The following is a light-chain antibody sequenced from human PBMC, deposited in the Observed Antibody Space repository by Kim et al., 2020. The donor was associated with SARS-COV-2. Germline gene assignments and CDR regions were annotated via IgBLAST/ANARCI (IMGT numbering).Light chain of an antibody. CDR2: GAS. J-gene: IGKJ2*01. CDR1: QSVRND. CDR3: QQYNYWPPDT. Sequence: VSPGERATLSCRASQSVRNDLAWYQQKPGQPPRLLIYGASTRATGIPARFSGSGSGTEFTLTINSLQSEDFAVYYCQQYNYWPPDTFGQGTKLEI. V-gene: IGKV3-15*01.